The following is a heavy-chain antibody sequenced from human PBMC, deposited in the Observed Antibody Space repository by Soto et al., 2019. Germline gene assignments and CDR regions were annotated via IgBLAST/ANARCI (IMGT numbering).Heavy chain of an antibody. CDR1: GYIFTSYY. Sequence: QVQLVQSGAEVKKPGASVKVSCKASGYIFTSYYLHWVRQAPGQGLEWMGWINPFDGSRMFAQSFQGRVTMTRDTSTSTVYMELSSLRSEDKAVYYCSRVDPGETSPFDHWGQGTLVTVSS. V-gene: IGHV1-46*03. J-gene: IGHJ4*02. CDR3: SRVDPGETSPFDH. D-gene: IGHD3-10*01. CDR2: INPFDGSR.